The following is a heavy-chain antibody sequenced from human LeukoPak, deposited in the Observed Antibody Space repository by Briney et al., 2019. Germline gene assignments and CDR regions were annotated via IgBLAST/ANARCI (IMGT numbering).Heavy chain of an antibody. D-gene: IGHD6-13*01. CDR3: VRENEGAAAGGNWFDP. CDR2: INPNSGGT. CDR1: GYTFTGYY. V-gene: IGHV1-2*02. Sequence: ASVKVSCKASGYTFTGYYMHWVRQAPGQGLEWMGWINPNSGGTNYAQKFQGRVTITRDTSISTAYMELSRLRSDDTAVYYCVRENEGAAAGGNWFDPWGQGTLVTVSS. J-gene: IGHJ5*02.